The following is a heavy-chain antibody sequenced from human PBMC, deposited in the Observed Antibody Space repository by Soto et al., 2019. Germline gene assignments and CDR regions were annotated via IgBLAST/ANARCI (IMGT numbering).Heavy chain of an antibody. CDR2: ISSSSSYI. CDR3: ARIGDIVVVPAENYYYYYGMDV. Sequence: GGSLRLSCAASGFTFSSYSMNWVRQAPGKGLEWVSSISSSSSYIYYADSVKGRFTISRDNAKNSLYLQMNSLRAEDTAVYYCARIGDIVVVPAENYYYYYGMDVWGQGTTVTVSS. J-gene: IGHJ6*02. D-gene: IGHD2-2*01. CDR1: GFTFSSYS. V-gene: IGHV3-21*01.